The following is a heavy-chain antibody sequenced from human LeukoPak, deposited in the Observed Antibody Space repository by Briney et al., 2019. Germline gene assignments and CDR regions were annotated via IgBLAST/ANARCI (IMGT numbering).Heavy chain of an antibody. V-gene: IGHV3-23*01. CDR3: AKDGPPKRYGVSTRTFDY. J-gene: IGHJ4*02. D-gene: IGHD4-17*01. Sequence: GGSLRLSCAASGFTFISYAMSWVRQAPGKGLEWVSTISGSGGSTYYADYVTGRFTSSRDNSKNKLYLQMNSLRDEDTAVYSCAKDGPPKRYGVSTRTFDYWGQGTLVTVSS. CDR2: ISGSGGST. CDR1: GFTFISYA.